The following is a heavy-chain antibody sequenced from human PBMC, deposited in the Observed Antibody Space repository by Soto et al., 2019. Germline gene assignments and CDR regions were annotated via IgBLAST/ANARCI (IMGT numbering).Heavy chain of an antibody. CDR3: ARARGTYYDILTGHYYYYYGMDV. Sequence: GASVKVSCKASGYTFTSYAMNWVRQAPGQGLEWMGWINPNSGGTNYAQKFQGWVTMTRDTSISTAYMELSRLRSDDTAVYYCARARGTYYDILTGHYYYYYGMDVWGQGTTVTVSS. V-gene: IGHV1-2*04. J-gene: IGHJ6*02. CDR1: GYTFTSYA. D-gene: IGHD3-9*01. CDR2: INPNSGGT.